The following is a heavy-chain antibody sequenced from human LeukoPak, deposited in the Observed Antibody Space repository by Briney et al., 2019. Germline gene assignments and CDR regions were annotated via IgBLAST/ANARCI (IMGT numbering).Heavy chain of an antibody. V-gene: IGHV3-23*01. D-gene: IGHD3-3*01. Sequence: SGRGGSTXYAASVKGRFTISRDNSKNPLYLQMNSLRAEDTAVYYCAKGEQDYDFWSGYYHNYYYYYGMDVWGQGTTVTVSS. J-gene: IGHJ6*02. CDR2: SGRGGST. CDR3: AKGEQDYDFWSGYYHNYYYYYGMDV.